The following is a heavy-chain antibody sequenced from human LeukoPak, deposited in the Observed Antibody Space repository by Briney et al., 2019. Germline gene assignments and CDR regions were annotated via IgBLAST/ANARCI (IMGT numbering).Heavy chain of an antibody. J-gene: IGHJ3*01. Sequence: GGSLRLSCAASGFTVSSNYMSWVRQAPGKGLEWVLVIYSGGSTYYADSVKCRVTISRDNAKAMLYLQMNSLRAEDTAVYYCARRSGDRAVWGQGTMVTVSS. D-gene: IGHD2-21*01. CDR2: IYSGGST. V-gene: IGHV3-53*01. CDR3: ARRSGDRAV. CDR1: GFTVSSNY.